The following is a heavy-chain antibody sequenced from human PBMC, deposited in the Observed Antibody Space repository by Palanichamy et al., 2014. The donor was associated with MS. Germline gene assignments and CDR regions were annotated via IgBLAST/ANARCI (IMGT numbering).Heavy chain of an antibody. D-gene: IGHD2-8*02. CDR1: GFTFSNYI. V-gene: IGHV3-23*01. CDR3: AKADINGYWWAFDM. Sequence: EVQLLESGGGLVQPGGSLRLSCAASGFTFSNYIMSWVRQAPGKGLEWVSAISGSGDGTDYGDSVKGRFTISRDNSKNTLYLQMNSLRAADTAVYYCAKADINGYWWAFDMWGQGSMVTVSS. CDR2: ISGSGDGT. J-gene: IGHJ3*02.